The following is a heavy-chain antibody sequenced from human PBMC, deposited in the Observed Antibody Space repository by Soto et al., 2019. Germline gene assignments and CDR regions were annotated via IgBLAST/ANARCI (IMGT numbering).Heavy chain of an antibody. V-gene: IGHV4-34*01. J-gene: IGHJ4*02. Sequence: QVQLQQWGAGLLKPSETLSLTCAVYGGSFSGYYWSWIRQPPGKWLEWIGEINHSGSTNYNPSLKSRVTISVDTSKNQFSLKLSSVTAADTAVYYCAREGAYRAARRIDYWGQGTLVTVSS. D-gene: IGHD6-6*01. CDR3: AREGAYRAARRIDY. CDR1: GGSFSGYY. CDR2: INHSGST.